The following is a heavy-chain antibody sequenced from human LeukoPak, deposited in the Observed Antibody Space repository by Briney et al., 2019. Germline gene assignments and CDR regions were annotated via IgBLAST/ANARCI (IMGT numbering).Heavy chain of an antibody. Sequence: PGGSLRLSCSASGFTFSTYAMHWVRQAPGKGLEYVSAISTNGDSTYYADSVKGRFTISRDNSKNTLYLQMNSLRAEDTAVYYCAKEWDTAMVIDYWGQGTLVTVSS. V-gene: IGHV3-64*04. J-gene: IGHJ4*02. CDR3: AKEWDTAMVIDY. CDR1: GFTFSTYA. D-gene: IGHD5-18*01. CDR2: ISTNGDST.